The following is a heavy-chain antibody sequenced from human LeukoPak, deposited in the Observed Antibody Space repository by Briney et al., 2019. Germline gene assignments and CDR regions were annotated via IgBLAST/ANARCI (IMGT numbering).Heavy chain of an antibody. CDR3: AIGLINDWSALEY. CDR2: INGGGSTT. Sequence: GGSLRLSCAASGFTFASYAMTWVRQAPGKGLDYVSTINGGGSTTYYADSVKGRFTISRDNSKNTLYLQMNSLRAEDTAVYYCAIGLINDWSALEYWGQGTLVTVSS. CDR1: GFTFASYA. D-gene: IGHD3-9*01. J-gene: IGHJ4*02. V-gene: IGHV3-23*01.